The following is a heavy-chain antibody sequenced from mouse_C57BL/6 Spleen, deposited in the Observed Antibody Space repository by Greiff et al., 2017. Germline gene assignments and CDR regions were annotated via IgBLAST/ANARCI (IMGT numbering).Heavy chain of an antibody. J-gene: IGHJ3*01. D-gene: IGHD3-2*02. CDR2: IYPGDGDT. V-gene: IGHV1-82*01. CDR3: ARDSSGYVAWFAY. Sequence: QVQLQQSGPELVKPGASVKISCKASGYAFSSSWMNWVKQRPGKGLEWIGRIYPGDGDTKYNGKFKGKATLTADKSSSTAYMQLSSLTSEDSAVYFCARDSSGYVAWFAYWGQGTLVTVSA. CDR1: GYAFSSSW.